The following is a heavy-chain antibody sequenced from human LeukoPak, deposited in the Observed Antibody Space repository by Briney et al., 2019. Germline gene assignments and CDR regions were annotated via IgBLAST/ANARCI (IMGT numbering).Heavy chain of an antibody. CDR1: GFTFSSYW. D-gene: IGHD6-19*01. Sequence: GGSLRLSCAASGFTFSSYWMSWVRQAPGKGLEWVANIKQDGSEKYYVDSVKGRFTISRDNAKNSLYLQMNSLGAEDTAVYYCARGETYSSGLVDYWGQGTLVTVSS. J-gene: IGHJ4*02. CDR3: ARGETYSSGLVDY. V-gene: IGHV3-7*01. CDR2: IKQDGSEK.